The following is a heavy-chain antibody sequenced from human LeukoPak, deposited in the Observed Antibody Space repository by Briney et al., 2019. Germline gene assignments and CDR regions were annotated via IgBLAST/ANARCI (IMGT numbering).Heavy chain of an antibody. D-gene: IGHD6-13*01. V-gene: IGHV4-39*07. CDR1: GGSISSSSYY. J-gene: IGHJ4*02. CDR3: ASHGQQLVRSLPPDY. CDR2: IYYSGST. Sequence: SETLSLTCTVSGGSISSSSYYWGWIRQPPGKVLEWIGSIYYSGSTYYNPSLKSRVTISVDTSKNQFSLKLSSVTAADTAVYYCASHGQQLVRSLPPDYWGQGTLVTVSS.